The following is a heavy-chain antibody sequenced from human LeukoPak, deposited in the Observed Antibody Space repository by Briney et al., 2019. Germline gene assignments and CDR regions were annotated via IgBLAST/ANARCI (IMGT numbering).Heavy chain of an antibody. CDR2: IYHSGRT. Sequence: SGTLSLTCAVSGYSISSGDYWGGSRAPPERGQGGGGSIYHSGRTYYNPSLKSRVTISVDSSKNQFSLKLSSVTAADTAVYYCARGAYYSYYMGGWGKGTPVTVS. J-gene: IGHJ6*03. V-gene: IGHV4-38-2*01. CDR1: GYSISSGDY. CDR3: ARGAYYSYYMGG.